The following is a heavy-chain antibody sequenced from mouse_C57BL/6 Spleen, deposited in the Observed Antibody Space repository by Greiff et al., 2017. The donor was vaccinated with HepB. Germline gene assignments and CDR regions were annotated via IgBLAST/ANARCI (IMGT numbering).Heavy chain of an antibody. CDR1: GFTFSDYG. V-gene: IGHV5-17*01. CDR2: ISSGSSTI. D-gene: IGHD2-2*01. CDR3: ARGYDVDYAMDY. Sequence: EVKLVESGGGLVKPGGSLKLSCAASGFTFSDYGMHWVRQAPEKGLEWVAYISSGSSTIYYADTVKGRFTISRDNAKNTLFLQMTSLRSEDTAMYYCARGYDVDYAMDYWGQGTSVTVSS. J-gene: IGHJ4*01.